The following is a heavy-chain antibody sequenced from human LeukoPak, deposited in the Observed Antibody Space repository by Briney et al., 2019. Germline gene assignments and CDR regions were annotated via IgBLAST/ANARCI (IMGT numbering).Heavy chain of an antibody. Sequence: ASVKVSCKASGYTFTSYGISWVRQAPGQGLEWMGWISAYNGNTNYAQKLQGRVTMTTDTSTSTAYMELRSLRSDDTAVYYCARGITIFGVAPNYYMDVWGKGTTVTVSS. J-gene: IGHJ6*03. CDR3: ARGITIFGVAPNYYMDV. D-gene: IGHD3-3*01. CDR1: GYTFTSYG. CDR2: ISAYNGNT. V-gene: IGHV1-18*01.